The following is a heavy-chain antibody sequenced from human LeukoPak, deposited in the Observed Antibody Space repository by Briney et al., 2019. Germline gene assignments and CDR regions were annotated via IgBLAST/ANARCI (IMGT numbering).Heavy chain of an antibody. D-gene: IGHD5-24*01. Sequence: LVASVKVSYKASGYTFTGYYMHWVRQAPGQGLEWMGWINPNSGGTNYAQKFQGRVTMTRDTSISTAYMELSRLRSDDTAVYYCARDWRWLQFYFDYWGQGTLVTVSS. J-gene: IGHJ4*02. V-gene: IGHV1-2*03. CDR3: ARDWRWLQFYFDY. CDR1: GYTFTGYY. CDR2: INPNSGGT.